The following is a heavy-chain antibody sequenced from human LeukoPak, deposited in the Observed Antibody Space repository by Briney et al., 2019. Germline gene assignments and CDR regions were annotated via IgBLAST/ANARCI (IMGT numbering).Heavy chain of an antibody. D-gene: IGHD3-9*01. CDR1: GYTFTGYY. J-gene: IGHJ4*02. V-gene: IGHV1-2*02. CDR3: ARCAYDILTGSLDY. CDR2: INPNNGAT. Sequence: ASVKVSCKASGYTFTGYYMYWVRQAPGQGLEWMGWINPNNGATNYAQKFQGRVTMTRDTSISTAYMELSRLTSDDTAVYYCARCAYDILTGSLDYWGQGTLVTVSS.